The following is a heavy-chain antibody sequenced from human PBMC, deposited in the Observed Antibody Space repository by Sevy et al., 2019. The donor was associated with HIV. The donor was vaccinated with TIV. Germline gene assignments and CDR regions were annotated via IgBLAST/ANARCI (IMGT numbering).Heavy chain of an antibody. V-gene: IGHV3-21*01. Sequence: GGSLRLSCAASGFTFSSYSMNWVRQAPGKGLEWVSSISSSSYIYYADSVKGRFTISRDNAKNSLYLQMNSLRAEDTAVYYCAREGPVWFGELHAFDIWGQGTMVTVSS. CDR3: AREGPVWFGELHAFDI. CDR2: ISSSSYI. CDR1: GFTFSSYS. D-gene: IGHD3-10*01. J-gene: IGHJ3*02.